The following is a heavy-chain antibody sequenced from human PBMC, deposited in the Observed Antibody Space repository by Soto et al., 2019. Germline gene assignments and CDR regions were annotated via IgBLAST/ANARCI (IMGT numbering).Heavy chain of an antibody. V-gene: IGHV1-8*01. CDR2: MNPNSGNT. Sequence: ASVKVSCKASGYTFTSYDINWVRQATGQGLEWMGWMNPNSGNTGYAQKFQGRVTMTRNTSISTAYMELSSLRSEDTAAYYCARPSSSWYLGGNYYYYYYMDVWGKGTTVTVS. J-gene: IGHJ6*03. CDR1: GYTFTSYD. CDR3: ARPSSSWYLGGNYYYYYYMDV. D-gene: IGHD6-13*01.